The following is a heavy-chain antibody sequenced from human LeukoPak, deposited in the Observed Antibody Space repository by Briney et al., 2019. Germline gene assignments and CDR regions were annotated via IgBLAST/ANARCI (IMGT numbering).Heavy chain of an antibody. Sequence: SETLSLTCTVSGGSISSYYWSWIRQPPGKGLEWIGYIYYSGSTNYNPSLKSRVTISVDTSKNQFSLKLSSVTAADTAVYYYARAYYDFWSGSNNWFDPWGQGTLVTVSS. V-gene: IGHV4-59*01. CDR1: GGSISSYY. D-gene: IGHD3-3*01. CDR2: IYYSGST. J-gene: IGHJ5*02. CDR3: ARAYYDFWSGSNNWFDP.